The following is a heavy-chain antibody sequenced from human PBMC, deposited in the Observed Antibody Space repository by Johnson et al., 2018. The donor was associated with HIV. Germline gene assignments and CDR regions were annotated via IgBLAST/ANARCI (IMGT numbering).Heavy chain of an antibody. Sequence: QVQLVESGGGLVQPGGSLRLSCAASGFIFSSYGTHWVRQAPGKGLEWVAGIWYDGSNEYYADSVKGRFSISRDNSKNTVYLQMNSLRAEDTAVYYCAKDLPLVQGIIMGGGAFDIWGQGTMVTVSS. CDR3: AKDLPLVQGIIMGGGAFDI. CDR2: IWYDGSNE. V-gene: IGHV3-30*02. CDR1: GFIFSSYG. J-gene: IGHJ3*02. D-gene: IGHD3-10*01.